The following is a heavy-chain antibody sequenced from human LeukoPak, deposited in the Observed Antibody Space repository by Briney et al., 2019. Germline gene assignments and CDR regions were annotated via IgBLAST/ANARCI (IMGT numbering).Heavy chain of an antibody. CDR2: ISSSGSTI. Sequence: SGGSLRLSCAASGFTISSYEMNWVRQAPGKGLEWVSYISSSGSTIYYADSVKGRFTISRDNAKNSLYLQMNSLRAEDTAVYYCARAGVVGDYIDWFDPWGQGTLVTVSS. CDR1: GFTISSYE. V-gene: IGHV3-48*03. CDR3: ARAGVVGDYIDWFDP. J-gene: IGHJ5*02. D-gene: IGHD4-17*01.